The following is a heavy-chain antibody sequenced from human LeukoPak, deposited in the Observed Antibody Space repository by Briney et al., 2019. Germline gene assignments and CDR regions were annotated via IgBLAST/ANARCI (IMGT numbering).Heavy chain of an antibody. D-gene: IGHD1-7*01. J-gene: IGHJ4*02. CDR2: MYSSGNT. CDR3: ARGFRNSFSDF. Sequence: SETLSLTCTVSGGSINNYYWNWIRQPAGKGLEWIGRMYSSGNTNYNPSLKSRVTISVDMSKSQFSLRLTSVTTADTAVYYCARGFRNSFSDFWGQGTLVTVSS. CDR1: GGSINNYY. V-gene: IGHV4-4*07.